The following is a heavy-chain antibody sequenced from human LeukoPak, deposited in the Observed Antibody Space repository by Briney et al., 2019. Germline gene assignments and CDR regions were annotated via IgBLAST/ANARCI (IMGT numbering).Heavy chain of an antibody. CDR2: IYHSGST. CDR3: AREERNYYYYYMDV. V-gene: IGHV4-30-2*01. D-gene: IGHD1-1*01. J-gene: IGHJ6*03. Sequence: SSETLSLTCTVSGGSISSGGYYWSWIRQPPGKGLEWIGYIYHSGSTYYNPSLKSRVTISVDRSKNQFSLKLSSVTAADTAVYYCAREERNYYYYYMDVWGKGTTVTVSS. CDR1: GGSISSGGYY.